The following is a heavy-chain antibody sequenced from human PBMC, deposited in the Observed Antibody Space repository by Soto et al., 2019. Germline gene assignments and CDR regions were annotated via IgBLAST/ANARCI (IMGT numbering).Heavy chain of an antibody. V-gene: IGHV3-21*01. J-gene: IGHJ5*02. CDR3: TIDQGGSYDRWLDP. CDR2: ISSGSAFI. CDR1: PFSMYS. D-gene: IGHD1-26*01. Sequence: EVQVVESGGGLVKPGGSLRLSCNFPFSMYSMNWVRQAPGKGLEWVASISSGSAFIKYADSVKGRFSISRDNAKNSVSLQMNSLRAEDTAMYYCTIDQGGSYDRWLDPWGRGTLVTVTS.